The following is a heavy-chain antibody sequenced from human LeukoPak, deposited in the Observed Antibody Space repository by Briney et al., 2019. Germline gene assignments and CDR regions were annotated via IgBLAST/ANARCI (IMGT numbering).Heavy chain of an antibody. D-gene: IGHD3-10*01. CDR1: GYTFTSYG. Sequence: ASVKVSCKASGYTFTSYGISWVRQAPGQGLEWMGWISAYNGNTNYAQKLQGRVTMTTDTSTSTAYMALRSLRSDDTAVYYCARDYQIRQSVVPDYWGQGTLVTVSS. J-gene: IGHJ4*02. CDR2: ISAYNGNT. V-gene: IGHV1-18*01. CDR3: ARDYQIRQSVVPDY.